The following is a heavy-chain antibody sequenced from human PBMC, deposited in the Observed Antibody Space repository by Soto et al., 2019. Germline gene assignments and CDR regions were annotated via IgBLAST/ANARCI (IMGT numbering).Heavy chain of an antibody. Sequence: GASVKVSCKAPGDTFTSYYLNWVRQAPGQGLEWMGVINPHGGSTKYAQKFQGRITMTRDTSRSTVYMELSSLRSDDTAVYYCARPYYYDSRLAFDIWGQGTMVTVSS. D-gene: IGHD3-22*01. CDR3: ARPYYYDSRLAFDI. CDR2: INPHGGST. V-gene: IGHV1-46*01. J-gene: IGHJ3*02. CDR1: GDTFTSYY.